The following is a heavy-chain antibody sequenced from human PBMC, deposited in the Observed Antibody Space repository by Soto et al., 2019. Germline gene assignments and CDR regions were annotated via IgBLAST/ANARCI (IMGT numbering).Heavy chain of an antibody. CDR3: ARGGGSTKVDY. J-gene: IGHJ4*02. Sequence: QVQLQESGPGLVKPSQTLSLTCTVSGGSITSSGYYWSWIRQHPGEGLEWIGFTSNSGSTAYNPSLKSRVTLAVATSSLRFSMNLTSVTAADTAVYYCARGGGSTKVDYWGQGTLVTVSP. V-gene: IGHV4-31*03. CDR1: GGSITSSGYY. CDR2: TSNSGST. D-gene: IGHD2-2*01.